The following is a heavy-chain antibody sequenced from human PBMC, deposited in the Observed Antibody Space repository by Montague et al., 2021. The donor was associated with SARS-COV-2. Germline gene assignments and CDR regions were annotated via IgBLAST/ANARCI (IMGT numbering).Heavy chain of an antibody. Sequence: SETLSLTCAVSDGSISSPNWWNWVRQPPGKGLEWIGEIYYTGNTNYNPSLKSRVTIFIDKSKNRFSLQPSSVTAADTAVYYCARGGTYHYGMDVWGQGTTVAVSS. D-gene: IGHD3-16*01. CDR2: IYYTGNT. CDR1: DGSISSPNW. CDR3: ARGGTYHYGMDV. J-gene: IGHJ6*02. V-gene: IGHV4-4*02.